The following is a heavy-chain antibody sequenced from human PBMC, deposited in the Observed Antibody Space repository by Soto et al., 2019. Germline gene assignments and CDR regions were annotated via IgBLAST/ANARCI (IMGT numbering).Heavy chain of an antibody. CDR2: IYHSGST. J-gene: IGHJ3*02. V-gene: IGHV4-30-2*01. D-gene: IGHD3-3*01. CDR1: GGSISSGGYS. Sequence: QLQLQESGSGLVKPSQPLSLTCAVSGGSISSGGYSWRWLRQPPGNGLEWIGYIYHSGSTYYNPSLKRRVTISVDRSKNQFSLKLSSVTAADTAGYYCASWRGYGAFDIWGQGTMVTVSS. CDR3: ASWRGYGAFDI.